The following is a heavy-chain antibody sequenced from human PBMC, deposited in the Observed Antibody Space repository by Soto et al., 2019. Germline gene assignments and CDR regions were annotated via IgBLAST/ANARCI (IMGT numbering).Heavy chain of an antibody. D-gene: IGHD1-1*01. Sequence: GESLKISCKGSGYSFTSYWIAWVRQVPGKGLELMGVIYPGDSDIRYSPSFQGQVTISADKSINTAYLQWSSLKASDTAMYYCARRGRSTGTYFDYWGQGTLVTVSS. J-gene: IGHJ4*02. V-gene: IGHV5-51*01. CDR1: GYSFTSYW. CDR2: IYPGDSDI. CDR3: ARRGRSTGTYFDY.